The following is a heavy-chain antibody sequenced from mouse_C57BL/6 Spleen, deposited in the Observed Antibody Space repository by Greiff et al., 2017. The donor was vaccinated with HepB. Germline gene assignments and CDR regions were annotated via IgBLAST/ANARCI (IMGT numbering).Heavy chain of an antibody. J-gene: IGHJ2*01. V-gene: IGHV3-6*01. D-gene: IGHD1-1*01. CDR3: ARAFITTVVVDY. Sequence: DVQLQESGPGLVKPSQSLSLTCSVTGYSITSGYYWNWIRQFPGNKLEWMGYISYDGSNNYNPSLKNRISITRDTSKNQFFLKLNSVTTEDTATYYCARAFITTVVVDYWGQGTTLTVSS. CDR2: ISYDGSN. CDR1: GYSITSGYY.